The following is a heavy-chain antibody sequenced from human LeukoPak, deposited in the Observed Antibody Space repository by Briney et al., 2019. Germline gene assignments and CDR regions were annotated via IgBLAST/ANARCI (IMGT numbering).Heavy chain of an antibody. CDR2: ISDTGST. Sequence: SETLSLTCTVPGGSIITRSYYWGWIRRPPGKGLEWLGTISDTGSTYYNPSLKSRVTMSVDTSKKQFSLRLSSVTAADTAIYYCARTTVTFQPIVYFDYWGQGTLVTVSS. CDR1: GGSIITRSYY. J-gene: IGHJ4*02. D-gene: IGHD4-17*01. V-gene: IGHV4-39*01. CDR3: ARTTVTFQPIVYFDY.